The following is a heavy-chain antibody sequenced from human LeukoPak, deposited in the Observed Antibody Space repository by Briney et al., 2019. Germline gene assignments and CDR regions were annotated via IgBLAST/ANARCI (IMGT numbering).Heavy chain of an antibody. J-gene: IGHJ6*02. CDR2: INPNSGGT. V-gene: IGHV1-2*02. CDR1: GYTFTGYY. D-gene: IGHD2/OR15-2a*01. Sequence: GASVKVSCKASGYTFTGYYMHWVRQAPGQGLEWMGWINPNSGGTNYAQKFQGRVTMTRDTSISTAYMELSRLRSDDTAVYYCARDGRYLVLLSPGDDFHSHKGVWGHGTTVTISS. CDR3: ARDGRYLVLLSPGDDFHSHKGV.